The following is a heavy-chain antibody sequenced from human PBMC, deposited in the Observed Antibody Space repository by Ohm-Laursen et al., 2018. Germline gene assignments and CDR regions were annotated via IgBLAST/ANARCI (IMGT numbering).Heavy chain of an antibody. CDR2: IKEDGSVK. J-gene: IGHJ4*02. CDR1: GFTSSRYW. D-gene: IGHD6-19*01. V-gene: IGHV3-7*01. CDR3: AREELESSGWAD. Sequence: SLRLSCSVSGFTSSRYWMTWVRQASGKGLEWVANIKEDGSVKQYVDSVKGRFTISRDNAKNTLYLQMNSLRAEDTAVYYCAREELESSGWADWGQGTLVTVSS.